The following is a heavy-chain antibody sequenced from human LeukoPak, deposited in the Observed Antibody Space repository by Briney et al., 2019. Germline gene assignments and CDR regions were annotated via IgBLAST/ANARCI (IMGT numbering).Heavy chain of an antibody. J-gene: IGHJ4*02. D-gene: IGHD6-13*01. Sequence: GGSLRLSCAASGFTFSSYWMHWVRQAPGKGLMWVSRINSDGSSITYADSVKGRFTISRDNAKNSLYLQMNSLRAEDTAMYYCARDSAGNDYWGQGTLVTVSS. CDR3: ARDSAGNDY. V-gene: IGHV3-74*03. CDR1: GFTFSSYW. CDR2: INSDGSSI.